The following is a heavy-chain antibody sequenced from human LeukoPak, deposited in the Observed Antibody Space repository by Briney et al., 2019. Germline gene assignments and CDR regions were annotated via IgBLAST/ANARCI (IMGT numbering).Heavy chain of an antibody. D-gene: IGHD3-16*02. CDR2: IYYSGSA. V-gene: IGHV4-39*01. Sequence: MASETLSLTCTVSGGSISSSNYYWGWIRQPPGKGLEWIGSIYYSGSAYYNPSLKSRVTISVDTSKNQFSLKLSSVTAADTAVYYCARPGAESYDYVWGSYRAFDYWGQGTLVTVSS. CDR1: GGSISSSNYY. CDR3: ARPGAESYDYVWGSYRAFDY. J-gene: IGHJ4*02.